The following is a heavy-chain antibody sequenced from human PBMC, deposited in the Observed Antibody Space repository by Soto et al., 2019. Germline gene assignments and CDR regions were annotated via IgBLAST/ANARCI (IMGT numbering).Heavy chain of an antibody. Sequence: EVLLVESGGALVQPGGSLRLSCVGSGSTFSTYSINWVRQAPGKGLEWVSYISSRGDVISYADSVKGRFTISRDNAKNSLYLQMNSLRAEDTAVYYCAQYRSNMEYWGRGTLVTVSS. J-gene: IGHJ4*02. CDR1: GSTFSTYS. CDR3: AQYRSNMEY. CDR2: ISSRGDVI. V-gene: IGHV3-48*01. D-gene: IGHD3-16*02.